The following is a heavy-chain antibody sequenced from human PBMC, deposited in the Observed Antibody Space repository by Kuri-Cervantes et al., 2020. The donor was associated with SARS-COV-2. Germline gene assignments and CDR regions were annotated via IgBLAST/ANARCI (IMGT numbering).Heavy chain of an antibody. D-gene: IGHD3/OR15-3a*01. Sequence: SETLSLTCTVSGGTISSYYWSWIRQPPGKGLEWIGYIYYSGSTNYNPSLKSRVTISVDTSKNQFSLNLSSVTAADTAVYYCARGLWDDFWTISYKDYYLDVWGKGTTVTVSS. J-gene: IGHJ6*03. CDR3: ARGLWDDFWTISYKDYYLDV. V-gene: IGHV4-59*01. CDR1: GGTISSYY. CDR2: IYYSGST.